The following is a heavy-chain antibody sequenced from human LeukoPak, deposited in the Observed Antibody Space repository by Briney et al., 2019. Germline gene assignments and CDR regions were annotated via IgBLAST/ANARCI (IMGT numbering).Heavy chain of an antibody. J-gene: IGHJ4*02. CDR3: ARARGRYIDFLDY. CDR2: FFYSGST. CDR1: GGSISSYY. V-gene: IGHV4-59*04. D-gene: IGHD3-9*01. Sequence: KSSETLSLTCTVSGGSISSYYWSWIRQPPGKGLEWIVSFFYSGSTYYNPSLKSRVTISVDTSNNQFSLRLTSVTAADAAVYYCARARGRYIDFLDYWGQGTLITVSS.